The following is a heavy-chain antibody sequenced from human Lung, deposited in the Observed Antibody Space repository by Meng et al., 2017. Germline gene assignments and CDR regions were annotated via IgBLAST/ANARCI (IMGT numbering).Heavy chain of an antibody. CDR1: GYNFPDYY. V-gene: IGHV1-2*06. J-gene: IGHJ4*01. Sequence: VQLVQSGAEVKKAGASVKVSCKPSGYNFPDYYIHWVRRAPGQGLEWMGRIDPKSGDTHYAQRFQGRVTMTGDTSISTAYMELSGLRSDDTAMYYCARDEDISAAGKLFGDYWGHGTLVTVSS. D-gene: IGHD6-13*01. CDR2: IDPKSGDT. CDR3: ARDEDISAAGKLFGDY.